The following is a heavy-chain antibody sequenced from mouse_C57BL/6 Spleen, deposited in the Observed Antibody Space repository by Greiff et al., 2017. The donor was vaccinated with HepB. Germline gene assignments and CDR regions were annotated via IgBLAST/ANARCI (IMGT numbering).Heavy chain of an antibody. V-gene: IGHV1-15*01. J-gene: IGHJ1*03. CDR3: TRDYGSSPWYFDV. Sequence: VQLQESGAELVRPGASVTLSCKASGYTFTDYEMHWVKQTPVHGLEWIGAIDPETGGTAYNQKFKGKAILTADKSSSTAYMELRSLTSEDSAVYYCTRDYGSSPWYFDVWGTGTTVTVSS. D-gene: IGHD1-1*01. CDR2: IDPETGGT. CDR1: GYTFTDYE.